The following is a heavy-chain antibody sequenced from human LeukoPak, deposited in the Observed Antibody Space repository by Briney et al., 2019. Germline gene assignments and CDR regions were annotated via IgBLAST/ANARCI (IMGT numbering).Heavy chain of an antibody. J-gene: IGHJ4*02. D-gene: IGHD3-3*01. V-gene: IGHV3-23*01. CDR2: ISGSGGST. CDR1: GFTFSSYG. CDR3: AKGIGDFWSGPPPDY. Sequence: GGSLRLSCAASGFTFSSYGMHWVRQAPGKGLEWVSTISGSGGSTYYTDSVKGRFTISRDNPKNTLDLQMNSLRAEDTAVYYCAKGIGDFWSGPPPDYWGQGTLVTVSS.